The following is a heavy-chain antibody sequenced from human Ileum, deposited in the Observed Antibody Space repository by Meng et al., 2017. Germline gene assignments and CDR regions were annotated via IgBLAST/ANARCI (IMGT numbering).Heavy chain of an antibody. CDR3: PSSTSGPELNY. V-gene: IGHV4-30-2*01. CDR1: GGSISSSAYS. J-gene: IGHJ4*02. D-gene: IGHD2/OR15-2a*01. CDR2: IYQVGST. Sequence: HLQLQESGSGLVTSSQTLSLTCTVSGGSISSSAYSWTWIRQPPGKGLEWIGYIYQVGSTNYNPSLKSRVTIFVDTSKNQFSLKLTSVTAADTAVYYCPSSTSGPELNYWGQGTLVTVSS.